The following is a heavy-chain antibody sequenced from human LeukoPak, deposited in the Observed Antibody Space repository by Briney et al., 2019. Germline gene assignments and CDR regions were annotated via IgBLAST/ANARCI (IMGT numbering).Heavy chain of an antibody. CDR2: INHSGTT. Sequence: SETLSLTCAVYGGSFSGYYWSWIRQPPGKGLEWIGEINHSGTTNYNPSLKSRVTISVDTSKNQFSLRLSSVTAADTAMYYCARGRMPVPGEYELQPPLWWGQGTLVTVSP. D-gene: IGHD1-1*01. CDR3: ARGRMPVPGEYELQPPLW. J-gene: IGHJ4*02. V-gene: IGHV4-34*01. CDR1: GGSFSGYY.